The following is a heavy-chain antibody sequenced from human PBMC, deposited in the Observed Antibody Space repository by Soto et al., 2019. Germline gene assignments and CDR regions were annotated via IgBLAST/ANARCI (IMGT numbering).Heavy chain of an antibody. CDR1: GFTFSSYA. D-gene: IGHD6-19*01. V-gene: IGHV3-23*01. CDR3: AKDIKYSSGWHAGSR. Sequence: EVQLLESGGGLVQPGGSLRLSCAASGFTFSSYAMSWVRQAPGKGLEGVSAISGSGSSTYYADSVKGRFTISRDNSKNTLSLQLNSLRAEDTAVYYCAKDIKYSSGWHAGSRWGPGTLVPVSS. J-gene: IGHJ4*02. CDR2: ISGSGSST.